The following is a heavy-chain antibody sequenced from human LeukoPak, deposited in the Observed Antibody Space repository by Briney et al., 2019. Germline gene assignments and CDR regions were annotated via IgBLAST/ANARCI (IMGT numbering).Heavy chain of an antibody. Sequence: SVKVSCKASGGTFSSYAISWVRQAPGQGLEWMGGIIPIFGTANYAQKFQGRVTITADESTSTAYMEPSSLRSEDTAVYYCARALHYDSSGYTIGYWGQGTLVTVSS. CDR1: GGTFSSYA. CDR3: ARALHYDSSGYTIGY. D-gene: IGHD3-22*01. CDR2: IIPIFGTA. J-gene: IGHJ4*02. V-gene: IGHV1-69*13.